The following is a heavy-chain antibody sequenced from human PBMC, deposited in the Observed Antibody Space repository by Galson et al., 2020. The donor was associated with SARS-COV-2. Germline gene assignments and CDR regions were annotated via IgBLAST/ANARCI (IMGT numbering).Heavy chain of an antibody. V-gene: IGHV1-69*13. D-gene: IGHD3-10*01. J-gene: IGHJ5*02. CDR3: ARGRMIRGLMFQLYFDP. Sequence: SVKVSCKASGDTFSSYAITWVRQAPGQGLEWMGGITPPMFGKTYYAQKFLGRVTITADESTSTAYMELSSLGPEDTAVYFCARGRMIRGLMFQLYFDPWGQGTLVTISS. CDR2: ITPPMFGKT. CDR1: GDTFSSYA.